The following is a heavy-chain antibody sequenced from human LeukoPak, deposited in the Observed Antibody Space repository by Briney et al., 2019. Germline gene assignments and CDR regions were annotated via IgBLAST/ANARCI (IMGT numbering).Heavy chain of an antibody. J-gene: IGHJ4*02. CDR2: INPNSGGT. D-gene: IGHD1-1*01. CDR1: GYTFTGYY. V-gene: IGHV1-2*02. Sequence: GASVKVSCKASGYTFTGYYMHWVRQAPGQGLEWMGWINPNSGGTNYAQKFQGRVTMTRDTSISTAYMELSRLRSDDTAVYYCARRLKAGTTPTFDYWGQGTLVTVSS. CDR3: ARRLKAGTTPTFDY.